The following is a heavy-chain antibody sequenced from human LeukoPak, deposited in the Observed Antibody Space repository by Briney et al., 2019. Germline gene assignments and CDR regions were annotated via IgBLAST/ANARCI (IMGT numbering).Heavy chain of an antibody. CDR2: IDYSGST. J-gene: IGHJ6*03. D-gene: IGHD4-11*01. CDR1: GGSITNYY. CDR3: AREASGSNSYYYNMDV. V-gene: IGHV4-59*01. Sequence: KPSETLSLTCTVSGGSITNYYWSWIRQPPGKGLEWIGYIDYSGSTDYNPSLKGRVIISADTSKSQFSMRLSSVTAADTAIYFCAREASGSNSYYYNMDVWGTGTTVTVPS.